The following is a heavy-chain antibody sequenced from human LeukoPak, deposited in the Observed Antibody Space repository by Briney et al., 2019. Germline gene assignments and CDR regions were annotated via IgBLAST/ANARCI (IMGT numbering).Heavy chain of an antibody. CDR3: AARSIVGASSFDY. Sequence: GGSLRLSCAASGFTFSSYSMNWVRQAPGKGLEWVSSISSSSSYIYYADSVKGRFTISRDNAKNSLYLQMNSLRAEDTAVYYCAARSIVGASSFDYWGQGTLVTVSS. V-gene: IGHV3-21*01. D-gene: IGHD1-26*01. CDR1: GFTFSSYS. CDR2: ISSSSSYI. J-gene: IGHJ4*02.